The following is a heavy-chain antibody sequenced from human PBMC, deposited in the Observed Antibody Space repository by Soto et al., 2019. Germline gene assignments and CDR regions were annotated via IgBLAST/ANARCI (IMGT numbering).Heavy chain of an antibody. CDR1: GGSISSGGYS. J-gene: IGHJ6*02. CDR3: AREVLDIAAAGTGLGYYGMDV. CDR2: IYHSGST. D-gene: IGHD6-13*01. V-gene: IGHV4-30-2*01. Sequence: SETLSLTCAVSGGSISSGGYSWSWIRQPPGKGLEWIGYIYHSGSTYYNPSLKSRVTISVDTSKNQFSLKLSSVTAADTAVYYCAREVLDIAAAGTGLGYYGMDVWGQGTTVTV.